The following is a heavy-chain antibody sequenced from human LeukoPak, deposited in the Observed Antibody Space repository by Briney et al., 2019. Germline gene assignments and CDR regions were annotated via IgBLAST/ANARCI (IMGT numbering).Heavy chain of an antibody. J-gene: IGHJ4*02. CDR1: GFTFSSYA. CDR3: AKAGHCSSTSCYFAAFRY. CDR2: ISGSGGST. D-gene: IGHD2-2*01. Sequence: PGGSLRLSCAASGFTFSSYAMSRVRQALGKGLEWVSAISGSGGSTFYADSVKGRFTISTAHSKNTLYLQMNSLRAEDTAVYYCAKAGHCSSTSCYFAAFRYWGQGTLVTVSS. V-gene: IGHV3-23*01.